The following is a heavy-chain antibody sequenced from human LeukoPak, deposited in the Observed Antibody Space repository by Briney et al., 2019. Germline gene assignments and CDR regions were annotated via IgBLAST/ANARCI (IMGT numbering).Heavy chain of an antibody. CDR2: IYYSGTT. V-gene: IGHV4-39*01. CDR3: ARLPTGFPNWFDP. J-gene: IGHJ5*02. Sequence: SETLSLTCTVSGGSIISSSYNWGWIRQPPGKGLEWIGTIYYSGTTDYNPSLQSRVTISVDTSKNEFSLKVNSVTAADTAVYYCARLPTGFPNWFDPWGQGTRVTVSS. CDR1: GGSIISSSYN. D-gene: IGHD2-8*02.